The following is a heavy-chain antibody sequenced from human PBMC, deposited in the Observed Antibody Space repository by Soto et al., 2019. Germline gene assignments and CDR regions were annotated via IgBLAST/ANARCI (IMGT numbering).Heavy chain of an antibody. CDR3: ARERGGATVTPNWFDP. Sequence: QVQLVESGGGVVQPGKSLRLSCAVSRFTFSAYTMHWVRQAPGKGLEWVAVISYDGSSKSYADSVKGRFTISSDNSKNTLYLQVNSLRPEDTAVYFCARERGGATVTPNWFDPCGQGTLVTVSS. CDR1: RFTFSAYT. J-gene: IGHJ5*02. V-gene: IGHV3-30-3*01. D-gene: IGHD4-17*01. CDR2: ISYDGSSK.